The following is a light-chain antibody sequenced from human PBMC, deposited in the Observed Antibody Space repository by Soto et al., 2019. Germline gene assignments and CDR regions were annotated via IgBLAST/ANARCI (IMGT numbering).Light chain of an antibody. V-gene: IGKV1-33*01. CDR3: QQYDNLPVT. CDR1: QDISTY. Sequence: DIQMTQSPSSLSAFVGDRVTITCQASQDISTYVNWYQQKPGKTPNLLIYAASNLETRVPSRFSGSGSGTKFTLTIIRLQSEDIRTYYCQQYDNLPVTFGPGTKVNVK. CDR2: AAS. J-gene: IGKJ3*01.